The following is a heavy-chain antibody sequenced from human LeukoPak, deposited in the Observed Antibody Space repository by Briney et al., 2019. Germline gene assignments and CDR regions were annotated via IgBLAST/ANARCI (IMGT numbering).Heavy chain of an antibody. CDR3: ATDGVQQQLDPPGHYYYYYGMDV. V-gene: IGHV1-24*01. Sequence: ASVKVSCKVSGYTLTELSMHWVRQAPGKGLEWMGGFDPEDGETIYAQKFQGRVTMTEDTSTDTAYMELSSLRSEDTAVYYCATDGVQQQLDPPGHYYYYYGMDVWGQXTTVTVSS. J-gene: IGHJ6*02. CDR2: FDPEDGET. CDR1: GYTLTELS. D-gene: IGHD6-13*01.